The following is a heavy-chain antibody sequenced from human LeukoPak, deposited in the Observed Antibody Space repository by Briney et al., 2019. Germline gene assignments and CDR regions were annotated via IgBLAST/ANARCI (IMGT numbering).Heavy chain of an antibody. V-gene: IGHV3-30*02. CDR2: IRYDGRNK. Sequence: GGSLRLSCAASGFTFSSYGMHWVRQAPGKGLDWVAFIRYDGRNKYYADSVKGRFTISRDNAKNSLYLQMNSLRAEDTAVYYCASPERSSSGWSNFDYWGQGTLVTVSS. CDR3: ASPERSSSGWSNFDY. J-gene: IGHJ4*02. CDR1: GFTFSSYG. D-gene: IGHD6-19*01.